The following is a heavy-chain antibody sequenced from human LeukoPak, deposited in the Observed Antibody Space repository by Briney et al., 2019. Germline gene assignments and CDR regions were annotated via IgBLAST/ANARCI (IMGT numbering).Heavy chain of an antibody. D-gene: IGHD1-26*01. CDR1: GFTFDDYA. V-gene: IGHV3-9*01. CDR3: ARGIDSSGTYSGWGFHLRY. Sequence: GGSLRLSCAASGFTFDDYAMHWVRQAPGKGLEWVSGIRWDRGTVGYAGSVKGRFTISRDNAKSTVYLQMNSLRAEDTALYYCARGIDSSGTYSGWGFHLRYWGQGTLVTASS. CDR2: IRWDRGTV. J-gene: IGHJ4*02.